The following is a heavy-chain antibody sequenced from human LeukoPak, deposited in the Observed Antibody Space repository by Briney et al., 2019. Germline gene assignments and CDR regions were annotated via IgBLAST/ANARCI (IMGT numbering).Heavy chain of an antibody. CDR1: GYTFTSYA. CDR2: INAGNGNT. D-gene: IGHD6-13*01. Sequence: ASVKVSCKASGYTFTSYAMHWVRQAPGQRLEWMGWINAGNGNTKYSQKFQGRVTITRDTSASTAYMELSSLRSEDTAVYYCARQYSSSWEYYFDYWGQGTLVTGSS. CDR3: ARQYSSSWEYYFDY. V-gene: IGHV1-3*01. J-gene: IGHJ4*02.